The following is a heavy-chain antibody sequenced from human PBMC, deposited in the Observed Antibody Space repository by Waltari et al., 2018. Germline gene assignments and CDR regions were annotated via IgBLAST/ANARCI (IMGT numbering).Heavy chain of an antibody. V-gene: IGHV4-38-2*01. CDR2: IYHSGST. CDR1: GYSISSGYY. J-gene: IGHJ4*02. Sequence: QVQLQESGPGLVKPSETLSLTCAVSGYSISSGYYWGWIRQPPGKGLEWIGSIYHSGSTYYNPSLKSRVTISVDTSKNQFSLKLSSVTAADTAVYYCARFSRATGTTGVDYCGQGTLVTVSS. D-gene: IGHD1-1*01. CDR3: ARFSRATGTTGVDY.